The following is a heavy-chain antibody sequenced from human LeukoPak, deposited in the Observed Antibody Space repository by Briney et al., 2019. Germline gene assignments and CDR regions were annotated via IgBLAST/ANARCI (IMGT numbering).Heavy chain of an antibody. V-gene: IGHV4-4*07. Sequence: SETLSLTCTVSGGSISSYYWSWIRQPAGKGLEWIGRIYTSGSTNYNPSLKSRVTMSVDTSKNQFSLKLSSVTAADTAVYYCARVFDYGDESPGYYYGMDVWDQGTTVTVSS. J-gene: IGHJ6*02. D-gene: IGHD4-17*01. CDR1: GGSISSYY. CDR3: ARVFDYGDESPGYYYGMDV. CDR2: IYTSGST.